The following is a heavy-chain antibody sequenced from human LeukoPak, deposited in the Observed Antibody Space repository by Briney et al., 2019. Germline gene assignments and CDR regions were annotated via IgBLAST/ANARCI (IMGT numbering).Heavy chain of an antibody. CDR2: INPNSGGT. D-gene: IGHD3-22*01. V-gene: IGHV1-2*06. CDR3: ARDRIPTFYDSSVGPRVEVWFDP. J-gene: IGHJ5*02. Sequence: ASVKVSCKASGYTFTGYYMHWVRQAPGQGLEWMGRINPNSGGTNYAQKFQGRVTMTRDTSISTAYMELSRLRSEDTAVYYCARDRIPTFYDSSVGPRVEVWFDPWGQGTLVIVSS. CDR1: GYTFTGYY.